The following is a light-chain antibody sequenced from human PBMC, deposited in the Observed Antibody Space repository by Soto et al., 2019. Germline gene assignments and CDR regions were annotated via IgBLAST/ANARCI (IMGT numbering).Light chain of an antibody. CDR3: QQYGSSPHT. CDR2: DSS. CDR1: QSVSSSY. J-gene: IGKJ2*01. V-gene: IGKV3-20*01. Sequence: EIVLTQSPGTQSLSPGERATLSCRSSQSVSSSYLAWYQQKPGQAPRLLIYDSSSRATGVPDRFSGSGSGTDFSLTISRLEPEDFAVYYCQQYGSSPHTFGQGTKVDIK.